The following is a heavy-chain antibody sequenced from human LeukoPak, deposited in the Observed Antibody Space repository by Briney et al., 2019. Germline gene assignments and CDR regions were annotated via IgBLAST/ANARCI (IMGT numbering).Heavy chain of an antibody. D-gene: IGHD2-2*01. V-gene: IGHV1-18*04. CDR1: GYTFSSYG. CDR3: ARDPRYRGYCSSTSCHWMDY. CDR2: ISNYNGNT. Sequence: ASVKVSCKASGYTFSSYGISWVRQAPGQGLEWMGWISNYNGNTNYAQKVQGRVTMTTDTSTSTAYMELRSLGSDDTALYYCARDPRYRGYCSSTSCHWMDYWGQGTLVTVSS. J-gene: IGHJ4*02.